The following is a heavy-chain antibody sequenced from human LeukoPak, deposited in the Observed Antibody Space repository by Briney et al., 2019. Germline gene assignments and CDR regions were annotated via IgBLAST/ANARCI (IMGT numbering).Heavy chain of an antibody. V-gene: IGHV3-7*01. Sequence: QPGGSLRLSCAATGLTVSSNFMSWVRQAPGKGLEWVANIKQDEREMYYGDSVKGRFTVSRDNARRILYSQMNNLRVEDTAIYYCARLNWDDGEVSGFDQWGQGILVTVSS. CDR2: IKQDEREM. J-gene: IGHJ5*02. CDR1: GLTVSSNF. D-gene: IGHD1-26*01. CDR3: ARLNWDDGEVSGFDQ.